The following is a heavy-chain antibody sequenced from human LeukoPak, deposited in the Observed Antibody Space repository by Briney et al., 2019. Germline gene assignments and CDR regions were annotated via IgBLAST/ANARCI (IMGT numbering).Heavy chain of an antibody. CDR2: IYSSGNT. V-gene: IGHV4-4*07. CDR1: GGSISNYF. D-gene: IGHD5-12*01. J-gene: IGHJ5*02. Sequence: PSETLSLICTVSGGSISNYFWSWIRQPAGKGLEWLGRIYSSGNTNYNPSLKSRVTMSVDTSKNQFSLKLSSVTAADTAVYYCARTGDQSYSGYINPWGQGTLVTVSS. CDR3: ARTGDQSYSGYINP.